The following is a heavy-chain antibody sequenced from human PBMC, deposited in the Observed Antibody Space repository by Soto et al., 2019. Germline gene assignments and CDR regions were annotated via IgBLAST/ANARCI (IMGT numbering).Heavy chain of an antibody. D-gene: IGHD1-20*01. J-gene: IGHJ4*02. CDR2: IIPIFGTA. V-gene: IGHV1-69*01. CDR1: GGTFSSYA. CDR3: AKVTGYNWNRGDYFDY. Sequence: QVQLVQSGAEVKKPGSSVKVSCKASGGTFSSYAISWVRQAPGQGLEWMGGIIPIFGTANYAQKFQGRVNVTAEQSTSHAYMELKRLGSEDTAGYYFAKVTGYNWNRGDYFDYWGQGTLVTVSS.